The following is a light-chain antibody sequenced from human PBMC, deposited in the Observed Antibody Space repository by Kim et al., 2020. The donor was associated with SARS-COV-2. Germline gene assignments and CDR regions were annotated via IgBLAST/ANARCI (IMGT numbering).Light chain of an antibody. CDR1: NIESKS. V-gene: IGLV3-21*04. Sequence: SYELTQPPSVSVAPGQTARITCGGDNIESKSVHWYQQKPGQAPVLVMYRDLDRPSGIPERFSGSNSGNTATLTITRVEVGDEADYYCQVWDPRSDHRVFGGGTQLTVL. CDR3: QVWDPRSDHRV. CDR2: RDL. J-gene: IGLJ3*02.